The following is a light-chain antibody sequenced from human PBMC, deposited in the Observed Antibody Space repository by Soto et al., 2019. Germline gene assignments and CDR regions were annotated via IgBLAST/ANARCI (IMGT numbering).Light chain of an antibody. J-gene: IGLJ1*01. V-gene: IGLV2-14*01. CDR2: GVS. CDR1: SSDIGDYNF. CDR3: SSYTSTSPPFL. Sequence: QSALTQPASVSGSPAQSITISCTGSSSDIGDYNFVSWYQQHPGKAPKLMIYGVSLWPSGVSDRFSGSKSGNTASLTISGLQAEDEADYYCSSYTSTSPPFLFGTGTKVTVL.